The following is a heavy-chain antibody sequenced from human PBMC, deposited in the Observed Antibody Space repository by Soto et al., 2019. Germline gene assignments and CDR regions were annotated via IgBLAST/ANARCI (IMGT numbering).Heavy chain of an antibody. D-gene: IGHD4-17*01. J-gene: IGHJ4*02. Sequence: PGESLKISCKGSGYSLTSYWIGWVRQMPGKGLEWMGIIYPGDSDTRYSPSFQGQVTISADKSISTAYLQWSSLKASDTAMYYCARLRDYGGNSHGQWDYWGQGTLVTVSS. V-gene: IGHV5-51*01. CDR3: ARLRDYGGNSHGQWDY. CDR1: GYSLTSYW. CDR2: IYPGDSDT.